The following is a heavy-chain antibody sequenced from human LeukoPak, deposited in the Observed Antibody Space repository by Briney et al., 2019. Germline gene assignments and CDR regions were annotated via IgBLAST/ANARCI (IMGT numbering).Heavy chain of an antibody. CDR1: GFTFTNYG. CDR2: ISAYNGDK. D-gene: IGHD6-19*01. J-gene: IGHJ4*02. CDR3: TRGFSNTSGFKVVVDF. V-gene: IGHV1-18*04. Sequence: GASVKVSCKASGFTFTNYGFAWVRQAPGQGLEWMGWISAYNGDKKYTQNFQGRLSMTTDSSMSTAYMELRNLRSDDTAVYYCTRGFSNTSGFKVVVDFWGQGTLVTVSS.